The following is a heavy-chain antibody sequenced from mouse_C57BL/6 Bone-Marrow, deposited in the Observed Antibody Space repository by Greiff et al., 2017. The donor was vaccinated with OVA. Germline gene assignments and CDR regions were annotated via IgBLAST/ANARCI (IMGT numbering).Heavy chain of an antibody. CDR2: IYPRSGNT. CDR3: ASFGSRDWYFDV. V-gene: IGHV1-81*01. J-gene: IGHJ1*03. CDR1: GYTFTSYG. D-gene: IGHD1-1*01. Sequence: VQLQQSGAELARPGASVKLSCKASGYTFTSYGISWVKQRTGQGLEWIGEIYPRSGNTYYNEKFKGKATLTADKSSSTAYMELRSLTSEDSAVYFCASFGSRDWYFDVWGTGTTVTVSS.